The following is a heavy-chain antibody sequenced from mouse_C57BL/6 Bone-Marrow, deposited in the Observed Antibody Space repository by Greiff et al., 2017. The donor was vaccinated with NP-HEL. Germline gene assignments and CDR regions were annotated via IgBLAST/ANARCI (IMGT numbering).Heavy chain of an antibody. J-gene: IGHJ1*03. D-gene: IGHD2-3*01. CDR1: GYSFTDYN. CDR2: INPNYGTT. Sequence: QLQESGPELVKPGASVKISCKASGYSFTDYNMNWVKQSNGKSLEWIGVINPNYGTTSYNQKFKGKATLTVDQSSSTAYMQLNSLTSEDSAVYYCARAGIYDGYYVMDFDVWGTGTTVTVSS. CDR3: ARAGIYDGYYVMDFDV. V-gene: IGHV1-39*01.